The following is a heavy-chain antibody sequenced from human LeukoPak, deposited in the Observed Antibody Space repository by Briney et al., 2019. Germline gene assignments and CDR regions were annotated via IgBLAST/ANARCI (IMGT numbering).Heavy chain of an antibody. CDR1: GGSISSYY. Sequence: SETLSLTCTVSGGSISSYYWSWIRQPPGKGLEWIAYIYYSGSTNYNPSLKSRVTISVDTSKNQFSLKLSSVTAADTAVYYCARRGVTTFHFDYWGQGTLVTVSS. J-gene: IGHJ4*02. CDR3: ARRGVTTFHFDY. D-gene: IGHD4-17*01. V-gene: IGHV4-59*01. CDR2: IYYSGST.